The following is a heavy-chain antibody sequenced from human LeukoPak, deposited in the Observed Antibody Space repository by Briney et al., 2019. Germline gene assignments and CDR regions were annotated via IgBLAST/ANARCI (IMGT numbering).Heavy chain of an antibody. Sequence: GESLKISCKGPGYSFTSYWIGWVRQMPGKGLEWMGIIYPGDSDTRYSPSFQGQVTISADKSISTAYLQWSSLKASDSAMYYCARLAGYCSGVSCFATYYFDYWGQGTLVTVSS. J-gene: IGHJ4*02. CDR2: IYPGDSDT. CDR3: ARLAGYCSGVSCFATYYFDY. V-gene: IGHV5-51*01. D-gene: IGHD2-15*01. CDR1: GYSFTSYW.